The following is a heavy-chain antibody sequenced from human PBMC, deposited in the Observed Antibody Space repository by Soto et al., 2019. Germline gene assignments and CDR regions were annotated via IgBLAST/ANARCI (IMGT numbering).Heavy chain of an antibody. CDR2: IYSGGST. V-gene: IGHV3-53*01. CDR3: ASSYTWRLFDY. Sequence: EVQLVESGGGLIQPGGSLRLSCAASGFTVSSNYMSWVRQAPGKGLEWVSVIYSGGSTYYADSVRGRFTISRDNSKNTLYLQMNSLRAEDTAVYYCASSYTWRLFDYWGQGTLVTVSS. D-gene: IGHD3-16*01. CDR1: GFTVSSNY. J-gene: IGHJ4*02.